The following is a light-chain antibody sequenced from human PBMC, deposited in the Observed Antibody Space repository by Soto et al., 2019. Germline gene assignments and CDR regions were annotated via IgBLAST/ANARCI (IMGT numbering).Light chain of an antibody. CDR3: QQYNTLNT. CDR1: QNVNSN. V-gene: IGKV3-15*01. CDR2: NVS. J-gene: IGKJ2*01. Sequence: EIAMTQSPATLSVSPGQRATLSCRASQNVNSNLAWYQQKPGHAPSLLMYNVSTRAAGFPVRFSGSGSGTDFTLTISSLQSEDSAIYYCQQYNTLNTFGQGTKLEIK.